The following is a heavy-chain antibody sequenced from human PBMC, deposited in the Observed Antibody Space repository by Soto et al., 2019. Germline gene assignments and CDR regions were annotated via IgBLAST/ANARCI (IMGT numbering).Heavy chain of an antibody. V-gene: IGHV3-64*02. CDR3: AREPSTVATWLDC. J-gene: IGHJ4*02. D-gene: IGHD4-17*01. CDR1: GFTFSNYA. Sequence: EVQLVESGEGLVQPGGSLRLSCAASGFTFSNYAMHWVRQAPGKGLEYVSAISGNGFSTYYGDSVRGRFISSRDNSKNTLYVQMGSLRAEDRAVYYCAREPSTVATWLDCWGQGTLVTVSS. CDR2: ISGNGFST.